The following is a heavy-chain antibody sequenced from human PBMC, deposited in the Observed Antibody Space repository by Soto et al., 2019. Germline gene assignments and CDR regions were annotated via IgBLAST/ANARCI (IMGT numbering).Heavy chain of an antibody. V-gene: IGHV3-48*02. CDR2: ISSSSSVI. CDR1: GFILSDCA. Sequence: EVQLVESGGGLVQPGGSLRLSCATSGFILSDCAMNWVRQAPGKGLEWVSYISSSSSVIDYADSVKGRFTVFRDNARNSLYLQINSLVDEDTAVYYCARNLSWGSNWYYYMDVWGKGTTVTVSS. CDR3: ARNLSWGSNWYYYMDV. J-gene: IGHJ6*03. D-gene: IGHD7-27*01.